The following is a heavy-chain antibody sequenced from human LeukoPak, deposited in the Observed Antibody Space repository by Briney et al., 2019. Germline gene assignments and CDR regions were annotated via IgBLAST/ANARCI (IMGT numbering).Heavy chain of an antibody. CDR1: GGSISSYY. J-gene: IGHJ4*02. Sequence: SETLSLTCTVSGGSISSYYWSWIRQPPGKGLEWIGHIYYSGSTNYNPSLKSRVTISVDTSKKQFSLKLSSVTAADTAVYYCASGITFGGVIVPGVWGQGTLVTVSS. V-gene: IGHV4-59*01. CDR3: ASGITFGGVIVPGV. D-gene: IGHD3-16*02. CDR2: IYYSGST.